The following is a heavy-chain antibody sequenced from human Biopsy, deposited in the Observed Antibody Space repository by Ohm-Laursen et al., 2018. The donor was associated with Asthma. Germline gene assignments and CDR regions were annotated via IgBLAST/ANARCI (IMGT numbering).Heavy chain of an antibody. D-gene: IGHD6-19*01. CDR1: GGSISNSNYY. J-gene: IGHJ6*02. CDR3: VGQSGYRSGWPKLLFVYYGMDV. V-gene: IGHV4-39*01. Sequence: TLSLTCDVSGGSISNSNYYWGWIRQSPGKGLEWIGSLHYSGSPYYTFYNPSLESRVTISLDASKNEFSLRLTYVTAADTAQYYCVGQSGYRSGWPKLLFVYYGMDVWGPGTTVTVSS. CDR2: LHYSGSPYYT.